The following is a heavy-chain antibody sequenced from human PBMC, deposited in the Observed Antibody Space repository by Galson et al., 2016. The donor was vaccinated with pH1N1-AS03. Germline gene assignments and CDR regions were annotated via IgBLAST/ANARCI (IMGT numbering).Heavy chain of an antibody. J-gene: IGHJ6*02. V-gene: IGHV3-21*06. D-gene: IGHD6-13*01. CDR2: ISSRGDDI. CDR1: GFTFNKYS. CDR3: ARPTAGLYSTYFGLDV. Sequence: PRLSCAGSGFTFNKYSIAWVRQAPGQGLEWVSSISSRGDDIYYADSVKGRFTISRDNAKNSLYLQMNGLRVEDTALYYCARPTAGLYSTYFGLDVWGQGTTVTVSS.